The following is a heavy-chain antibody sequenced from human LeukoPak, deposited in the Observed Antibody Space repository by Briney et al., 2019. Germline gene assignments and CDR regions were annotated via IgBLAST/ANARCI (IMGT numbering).Heavy chain of an antibody. J-gene: IGHJ4*02. CDR3: ARGAGADY. CDR2: IFHSGST. V-gene: IGHV4-59*01. D-gene: IGHD3-10*01. Sequence: SETLSLTCTVSGGSINTYYWSWIRQPPGKGLEWIGYIFHSGSTNYNPSLKSRVTMSVDTSKNQFSLKLSSVTAADTAVYYCARGAGADYWGQGILVTVSS. CDR1: GGSINTYY.